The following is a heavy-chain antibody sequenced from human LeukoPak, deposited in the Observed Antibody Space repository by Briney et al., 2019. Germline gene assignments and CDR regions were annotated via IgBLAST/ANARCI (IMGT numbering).Heavy chain of an antibody. CDR2: IYYSGTT. CDR3: ARQGLVPRSGWPSYFDP. CDR1: GGSISSYY. J-gene: IGHJ5*02. V-gene: IGHV4-59*08. Sequence: PSETLSLTCTVSGGSISSYYWSWIRQPPGKGLEWIGYIYYSGTTNYNPSLQSRVTISVDTSKNQISLKLTSVTAADTALYYCARQGLVPRSGWPSYFDPWGQGTLVTVSS. D-gene: IGHD6-19*01.